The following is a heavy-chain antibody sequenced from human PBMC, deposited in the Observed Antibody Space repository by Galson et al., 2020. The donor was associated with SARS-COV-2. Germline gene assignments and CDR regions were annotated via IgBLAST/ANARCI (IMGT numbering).Heavy chain of an antibody. D-gene: IGHD7-27*01. Sequence: GESLKISCAASGFTFSSYVMHWVRQAPGKGLEWVAVISYDGSNKYYADSVKGRFTISRDNSKNTLYLQMNSLRAEDTAVYYCAPELGILFDYWGQGTLVTVSS. V-gene: IGHV3-30*04. J-gene: IGHJ4*02. CDR2: ISYDGSNK. CDR3: APELGILFDY. CDR1: GFTFSSYV.